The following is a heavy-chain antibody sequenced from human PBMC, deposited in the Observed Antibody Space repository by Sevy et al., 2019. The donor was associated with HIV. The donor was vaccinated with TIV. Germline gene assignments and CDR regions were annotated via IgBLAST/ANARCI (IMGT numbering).Heavy chain of an antibody. V-gene: IGHV3-21*01. J-gene: IGHJ4*02. Sequence: GGSLRLSCAASGFTFSSYSMNWVRQAPGKGLEWVSSISYDSTYNYYADSVKGRFTISRDNTENSLYLQMNSLRAEDTAVYYCAPTGGEGFPRPHWGQGTLVTVSS. CDR2: ISYDSTYN. CDR1: GFTFSSYS. CDR3: APTGGEGFPRPH. D-gene: IGHD3-10*01.